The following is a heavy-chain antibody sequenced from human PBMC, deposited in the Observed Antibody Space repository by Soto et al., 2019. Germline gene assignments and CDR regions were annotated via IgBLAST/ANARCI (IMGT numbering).Heavy chain of an antibody. J-gene: IGHJ4*02. CDR1: GFTFISYE. D-gene: IGHD2-21*01. Sequence: GSLRLSCAASGFTFISYEINLFRHSPLKGLEWVSYISSSGSTIYYADSVKGRFTISRDNAKNSLYLQMNSLRAEDTAVYYCVTSAGDGYNPGSYSDWGQGTLVTVSS. CDR2: ISSSGSTI. V-gene: IGHV3-48*03. CDR3: VTSAGDGYNPGSYSD.